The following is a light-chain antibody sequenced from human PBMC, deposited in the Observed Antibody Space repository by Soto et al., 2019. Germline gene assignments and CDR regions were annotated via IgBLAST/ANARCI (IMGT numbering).Light chain of an antibody. CDR1: QSISIY. Sequence: DIQMTQSPSSLSASVGDRVTITCRASQSISIYLNWYQQKPGKAPNLLIYAASSLQSGVPSRFSGSGSGADFTFIISSLQPEDSATYYCQQTYSTPGWTFGQGTKVDIK. CDR2: AAS. J-gene: IGKJ1*01. CDR3: QQTYSTPGWT. V-gene: IGKV1-39*01.